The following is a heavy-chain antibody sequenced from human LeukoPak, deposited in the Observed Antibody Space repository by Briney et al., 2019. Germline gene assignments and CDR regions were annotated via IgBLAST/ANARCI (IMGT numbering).Heavy chain of an antibody. CDR3: VRTPPNWGFDY. J-gene: IGHJ4*02. D-gene: IGHD7-27*01. V-gene: IGHV1-8*01. CDR1: GYTFTTHD. Sequence: ASVKVSCKASGYTFTTHDINWVRQATGQGLEWLGWMGPNSGDTGYAQKFQGRVTMTSDSSISTAYMELSSLRSEDTAIYYCVRTPPNWGFDYWGQGALVTVSS. CDR2: MGPNSGDT.